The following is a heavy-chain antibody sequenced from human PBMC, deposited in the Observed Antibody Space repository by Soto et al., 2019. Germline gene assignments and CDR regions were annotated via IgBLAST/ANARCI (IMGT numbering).Heavy chain of an antibody. CDR2: IYYSGST. D-gene: IGHD4-17*01. CDR1: GGSISSGDYY. CDR3: ARHKASTVTTYFYNYGMDV. J-gene: IGHJ6*02. V-gene: IGHV4-31*03. Sequence: PSETLSLTCTVSGGSISSGDYYWSWIRQHPGKGLEWIGHIYYSGSTYYNPSLKSRVTTSLDTSKNQLSLKLSSVTASDTAMYYCARHKASTVTTYFYNYGMDVWGQGTTVTVSS.